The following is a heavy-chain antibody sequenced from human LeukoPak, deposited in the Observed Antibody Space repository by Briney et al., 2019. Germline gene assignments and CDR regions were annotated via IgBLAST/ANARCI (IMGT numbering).Heavy chain of an antibody. D-gene: IGHD2-21*02. V-gene: IGHV3-30-3*01. CDR3: ARALPRYCGGDCYLYYFDY. CDR1: GFTFSSYA. J-gene: IGHJ4*02. Sequence: PGRSLRLSCAASGFTFSSYAMHWVRQAPGKGLEWVAVISYDGSNKYYADSVKGRFTNSRDNSKNTLYLQMNSLRAEDTAVYYCARALPRYCGGDCYLYYFDYWGQGTLVTVSS. CDR2: ISYDGSNK.